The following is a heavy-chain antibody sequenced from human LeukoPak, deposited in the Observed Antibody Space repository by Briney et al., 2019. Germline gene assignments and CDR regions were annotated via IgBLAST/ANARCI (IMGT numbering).Heavy chain of an antibody. D-gene: IGHD1-26*01. CDR2: ISVVDGDI. Sequence: APVKVSCKASGYTFIKYGISGVRRAPGRGLEWMGWISVVDGDIDYAEDLQTRVSLTAERYTNTVYMELRSLRPDDTAEYYCVRDADTSRGRDPWGQGTLVKVSS. V-gene: IGHV1-18*01. J-gene: IGHJ5*02. CDR1: GYTFIKYG. CDR3: VRDADTSRGRDP.